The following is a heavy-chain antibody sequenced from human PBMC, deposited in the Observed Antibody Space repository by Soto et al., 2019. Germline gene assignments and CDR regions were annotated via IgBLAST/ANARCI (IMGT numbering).Heavy chain of an antibody. J-gene: IGHJ3*02. V-gene: IGHV2-26*01. CDR3: ALAYYGSGIGGFDI. CDR2: IFSNDEK. Sequence: QVTLKESGPVLVKPTQPLTLTCTVSGFSLSNARMGVAWIRQPPGKALEWLADIFSNDEKSYSTSLESRLAISKDPAKSQVVLSMTNMDPLDTATYYCALAYYGSGIGGFDIWGQGTVVTVSS. D-gene: IGHD3-10*01. CDR1: GFSLSNARMG.